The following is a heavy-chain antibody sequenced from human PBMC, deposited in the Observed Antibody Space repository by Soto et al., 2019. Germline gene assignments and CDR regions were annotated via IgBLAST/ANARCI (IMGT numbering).Heavy chain of an antibody. D-gene: IGHD6-19*01. CDR2: LSSTSTYI. J-gene: IGHJ5*02. V-gene: IGHV3-21*02. CDR3: ARGVAVAATWWYDP. CDR1: GFTFSTYS. Sequence: EVQLVESGGGLVKPGGSLRLSCAASGFTFSTYSMNWVRQAPGRGLEWISSLSSTSTYIYYADSVKGRFTISRDNAKNSRYLHLSSLRAEDTAVYYCARGVAVAATWWYDPWGQGTLVTVSS.